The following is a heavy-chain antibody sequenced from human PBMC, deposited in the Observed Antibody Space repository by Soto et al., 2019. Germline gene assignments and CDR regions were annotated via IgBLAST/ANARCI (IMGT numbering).Heavy chain of an antibody. V-gene: IGHV4-4*02. CDR2: VHRNGIA. J-gene: IGHJ2*01. Sequence: QVQLQESGPGLVKPSGTLSLTCGVSRGSITTAHWWSWVRQSPEKGLEWIGEVHRNGIANYNPSLKSRVTITIDTSKDDFALKMNSMTAADTAVYYCARETRPVWVGGGYVDLWGRGTLVFVSS. CDR3: ARETRPVWVGGGYVDL. CDR1: RGSITTAHW. D-gene: IGHD3-10*01.